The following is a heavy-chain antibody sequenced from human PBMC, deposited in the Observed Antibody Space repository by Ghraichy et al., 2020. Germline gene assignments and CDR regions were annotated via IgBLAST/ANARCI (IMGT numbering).Heavy chain of an antibody. D-gene: IGHD6-19*01. CDR1: GFTFSSYS. CDR2: ISSSSSYI. Sequence: GESLNISCAASGFTFSSYSMNWVRQAPGKGLEWVSSISSSSSYIYYADSVKGRFTISRDNAKNSLYLQMNSLRAEDTAVYYCARGQHSSGWIRRLGDTQIGVWITKYSFDYWGQGTLVTVSS. CDR3: ARGQHSSGWIRRLGDTQIGVWITKYSFDY. J-gene: IGHJ4*02. V-gene: IGHV3-21*01.